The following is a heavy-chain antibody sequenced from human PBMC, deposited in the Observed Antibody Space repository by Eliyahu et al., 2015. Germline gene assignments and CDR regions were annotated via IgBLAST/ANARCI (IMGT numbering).Heavy chain of an antibody. D-gene: IGHD4-23*01. J-gene: IGHJ4*02. CDR2: IWYDGSNQ. Sequence: QVQLVESGGGVVQPGRSLRLSCAASGFIFSDXAMPWVRQAPGKGLGWVAIIWYDGSNQYYADSVKGRFTISRDNSKNTVSLQMNSLRGEDTAIYYCARDHDYSGNYLEDWGQGTLVAVSS. CDR3: ARDHDYSGNYLED. CDR1: GFIFSDXA. V-gene: IGHV3-33*01.